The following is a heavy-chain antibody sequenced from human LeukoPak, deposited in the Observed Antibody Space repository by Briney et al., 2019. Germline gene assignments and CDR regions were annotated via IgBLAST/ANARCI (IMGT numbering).Heavy chain of an antibody. V-gene: IGHV3-23*01. D-gene: IGHD3-22*01. CDR1: GFTFSSYA. Sequence: GGSLRLSCAASGFTFSSYAMSWVRQAPGKGLEWVSAISGSGGSTYCADSVKGRFTISRDNPKNTLYLQMNSLRAEDTAVYYCAKPPGEIVVVTTAFNIWGQGTMVTVSS. J-gene: IGHJ3*02. CDR2: ISGSGGST. CDR3: AKPPGEIVVVTTAFNI.